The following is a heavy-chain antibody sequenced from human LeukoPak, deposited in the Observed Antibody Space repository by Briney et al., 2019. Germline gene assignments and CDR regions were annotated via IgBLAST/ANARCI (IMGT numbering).Heavy chain of an antibody. V-gene: IGHV4-61*02. CDR1: GGSISSGSYY. Sequence: SETLSLTCTVSGGSISSGSYYWSWIRQPAGKGLEWIGRIYTSGSTNYNPSLKSRVTISVDTSKNQFSLKLSSVTAADTAVYYCAREVGAAAEDYWGQGTLVTVSS. CDR3: AREVGAAAEDY. CDR2: IYTSGST. J-gene: IGHJ4*02. D-gene: IGHD6-13*01.